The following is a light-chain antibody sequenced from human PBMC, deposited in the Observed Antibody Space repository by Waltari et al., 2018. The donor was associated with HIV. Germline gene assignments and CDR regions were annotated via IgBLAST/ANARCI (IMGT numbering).Light chain of an antibody. CDR3: VAWDDTLSGHVV. CDR2: RNT. CDR1: RSNIGQKS. V-gene: IGLV1-47*01. Sequence: QSVLTQPPSASGTPGQRVPISCSGIRSNIGQKSVTWYQHIQGKAPKLLIYRNTQRPSGVPDRFSCSKSGTSASLAISGLRSDDEADYYCVAWDDTLSGHVVIGGGTKLTVL. J-gene: IGLJ2*01.